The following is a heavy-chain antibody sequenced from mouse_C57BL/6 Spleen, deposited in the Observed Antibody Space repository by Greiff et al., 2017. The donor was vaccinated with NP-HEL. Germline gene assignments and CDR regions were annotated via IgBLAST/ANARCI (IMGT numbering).Heavy chain of an antibody. CDR3: ASPYYYGSSYFDY. CDR2: ISSGSSTI. CDR1: GFTFSDYG. J-gene: IGHJ2*01. Sequence: EVQLVEPGGGLVKPGGSLKLSCAASGFTFSDYGMHWVRQAPEKGLEWVAYISSGSSTIYYADTVKGRFTISRDNAKNTLFLQMTSLRSEDTAMYYCASPYYYGSSYFDYWGQGTTLTVSS. V-gene: IGHV5-17*01. D-gene: IGHD1-1*01.